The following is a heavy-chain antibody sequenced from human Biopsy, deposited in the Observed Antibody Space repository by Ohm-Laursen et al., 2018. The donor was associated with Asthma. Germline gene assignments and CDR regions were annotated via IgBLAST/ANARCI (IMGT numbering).Heavy chain of an antibody. CDR3: AKDRDYDILTGPPGFDY. D-gene: IGHD3-9*01. V-gene: IGHV3-23*01. J-gene: IGHJ4*02. Sequence: SLGLSCAASGFTFSSYAMSWVRQAPGKGLEWVSAISGSGGSTYYADSVKGRFTISRDNSKNTLYLQMNSLRAEDTAVYYCAKDRDYDILTGPPGFDYWGQGTLVTVSS. CDR1: GFTFSSYA. CDR2: ISGSGGST.